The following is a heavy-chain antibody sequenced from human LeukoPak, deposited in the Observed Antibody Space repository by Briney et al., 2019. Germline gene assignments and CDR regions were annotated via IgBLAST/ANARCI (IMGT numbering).Heavy chain of an antibody. J-gene: IGHJ6*02. CDR3: ARARLSMDV. V-gene: IGHV3-7*01. CDR2: IEQGGSEK. Sequence: GVSLRLSCAASGFSYSSYWMSWVRQAPGKGLEWVANIEQGGSEKNYVDSVKGRFTISRDNAKNSLSLQMNSLRAEDTAVYYCARARLSMDVWGQGTTVTVSS. CDR1: GFSYSSYW.